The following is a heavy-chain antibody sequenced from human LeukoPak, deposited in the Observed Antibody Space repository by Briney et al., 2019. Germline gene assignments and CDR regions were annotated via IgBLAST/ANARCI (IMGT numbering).Heavy chain of an antibody. D-gene: IGHD2-21*01. Sequence: SETLSLTCTVSGDSISSNNYYWAWIRQSPERGLEWIGRIYTSGSTNYNPSLKSRVTISVDTSKNQFSLKLSSVTAADTAVYYCARAGSAYCGGDCYFGVVYWGQGTLVTVSS. J-gene: IGHJ4*02. CDR1: GDSISSNNYY. CDR3: ARAGSAYCGGDCYFGVVY. CDR2: IYTSGST. V-gene: IGHV4-61*02.